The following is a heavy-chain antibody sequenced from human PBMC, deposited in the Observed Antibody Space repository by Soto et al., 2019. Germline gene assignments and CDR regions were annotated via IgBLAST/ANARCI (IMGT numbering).Heavy chain of an antibody. V-gene: IGHV1-18*04. CDR3: AAKGQQHLGYYNGMDV. CDR1: GYTFTKYG. J-gene: IGHJ6*02. D-gene: IGHD6-13*01. Sequence: ASVKVSCKASGYTFTKYGLSWVRQAPGQGLEWMGWINTYNGHTNYAQRLQGRITMTTDTSTSTAYMELSSLRSEDTAVYYCAAKGQQHLGYYNGMDVWGQGTTVTVSS. CDR2: INTYNGHT.